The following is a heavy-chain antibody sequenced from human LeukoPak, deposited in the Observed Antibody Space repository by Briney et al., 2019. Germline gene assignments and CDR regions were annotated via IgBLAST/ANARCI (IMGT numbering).Heavy chain of an antibody. J-gene: IGHJ6*03. CDR1: GFTYSSYW. Sequence: PGGSLRLSCAASGFTYSSYWMHWVRQAPGKGLVWVSRINSDGSSTSYADSVKGRFTISRDNAKNTLYLQMNSLRAGDTAVYYCARVVGGYDLFNHGYYYYYYMDVWGKGTTVTVSS. D-gene: IGHD5-12*01. CDR3: ARVVGGYDLFNHGYYYYYYMDV. V-gene: IGHV3-74*01. CDR2: INSDGSST.